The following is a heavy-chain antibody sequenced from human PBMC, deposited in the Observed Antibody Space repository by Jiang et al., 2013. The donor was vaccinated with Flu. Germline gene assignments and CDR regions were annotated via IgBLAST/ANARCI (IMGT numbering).Heavy chain of an antibody. Sequence: VQLVESGGGLVQPGRSLRLSCAASGFNFDDYAMHWVRQAPGKGLEWVSGISWNSGSIGYADSVKGRFTISRDNAKNSLYLQMNSLRAEDTALYYCAKDIGADYGDLDAFDIWAKGQWSPSLQ. V-gene: IGHV3-9*01. J-gene: IGHJ3*02. CDR2: ISWNSGSI. D-gene: IGHD4-17*01. CDR1: GFNFDDYA. CDR3: AKDIGADYGDLDAFDI.